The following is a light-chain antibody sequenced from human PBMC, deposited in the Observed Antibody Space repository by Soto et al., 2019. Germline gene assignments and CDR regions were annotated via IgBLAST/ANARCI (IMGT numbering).Light chain of an antibody. V-gene: IGLV2-11*01. Sequence: QSALTQPRSVSGSPGQSVTISCTGTSSDVGGYNYVSWYQQHPGKAPKLIIYDVTERPSGVPDRFSGSKSGNTASPTISGLQAEDEADYYCCSYVGSFTVVFGGGTKLTVL. CDR2: DVT. CDR3: CSYVGSFTVV. J-gene: IGLJ2*01. CDR1: SSDVGGYNY.